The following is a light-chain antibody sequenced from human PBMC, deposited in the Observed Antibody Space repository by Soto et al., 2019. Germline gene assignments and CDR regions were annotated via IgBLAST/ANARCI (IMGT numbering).Light chain of an antibody. V-gene: IGKV1-27*01. CDR2: AAS. CDR1: QVITNF. J-gene: IGKJ4*01. Sequence: IQMTQSPSSLSASVGDRVTITCRASQVITNFLAWYQQKPGKAPKLLIYAASTLQSGVPSRFSGSGSGTDFTPTISSLQPEDVATYYCQKYNSAPLTFGGGTKVDIK. CDR3: QKYNSAPLT.